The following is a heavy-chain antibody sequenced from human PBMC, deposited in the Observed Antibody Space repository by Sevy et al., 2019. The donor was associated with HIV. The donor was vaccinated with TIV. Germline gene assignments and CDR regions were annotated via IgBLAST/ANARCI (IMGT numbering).Heavy chain of an antibody. CDR2: ISHDEIHK. D-gene: IGHD3-16*01. Sequence: GGSLRLSCTAYGFTFSNYAVHWVRQAPGKGLEWVAIISHDEIHKDFADSVRGRFSISRDTSKNTSYLLMHSMRPEDTALYYCARGLPHLLPWELSRGSDFWGQGTLVTVSS. V-gene: IGHV3-30*04. J-gene: IGHJ4*02. CDR3: ARGLPHLLPWELSRGSDF. CDR1: GFTFSNYA.